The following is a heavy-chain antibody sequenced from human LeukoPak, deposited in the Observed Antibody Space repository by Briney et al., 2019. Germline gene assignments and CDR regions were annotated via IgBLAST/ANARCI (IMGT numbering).Heavy chain of an antibody. CDR1: GFTFSSYG. CDR2: ISYDGSNK. D-gene: IGHD6-6*01. Sequence: PGGSLRLSCAASGFTFSSYGMHWVRQAPGKGLEWVAVISYDGSNKYYADSVKGRFTVSRDNSKNTLYLQMNSLRAEDTAVYYCAKDGTHQLVPDYWGQGTLVTVSS. V-gene: IGHV3-30*18. J-gene: IGHJ4*02. CDR3: AKDGTHQLVPDY.